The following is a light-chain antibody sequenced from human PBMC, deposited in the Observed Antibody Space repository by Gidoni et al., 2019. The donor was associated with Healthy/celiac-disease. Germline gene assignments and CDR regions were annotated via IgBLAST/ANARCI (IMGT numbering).Light chain of an antibody. CDR2: AAS. V-gene: IGKV1-39*01. CDR1: QSISSY. J-gene: IGKJ1*01. Sequence: DIQMTQSPSSLSASVGDRVTITCRASQSISSYLNWYQQKPGKAPKLLIYAASSLQSGVPSRFSGSGSGTDLTPTISSLQPEDFATYYCQQSYSTPRTFGQGTKVEIK. CDR3: QQSYSTPRT.